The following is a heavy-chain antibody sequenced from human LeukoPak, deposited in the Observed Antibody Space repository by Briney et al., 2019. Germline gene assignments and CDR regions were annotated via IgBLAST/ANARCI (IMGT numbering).Heavy chain of an antibody. CDR2: INHSGST. CDR1: DGSFSTYY. V-gene: IGHV4-34*01. J-gene: IGHJ5*02. Sequence: SETLSLTCAVYDGSFSTYYWSWLRQPPGKGLEWIGEINHSGSTNYNPSLKSRVTISFDTSKNHFSLKLSSVTAADTAVYYCASLWYGHWGQGTLVTVSS. CDR3: ASLWYGH.